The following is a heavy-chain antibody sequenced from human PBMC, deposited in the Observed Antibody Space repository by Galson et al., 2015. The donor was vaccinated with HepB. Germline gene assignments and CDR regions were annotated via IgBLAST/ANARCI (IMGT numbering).Heavy chain of an antibody. CDR2: IIPMFGTA. V-gene: IGHV1-69*13. CDR1: GGTFSSYA. CDR3: ARDIVVVPAAILIPGYSYHYGMDV. D-gene: IGHD2-2*02. J-gene: IGHJ6*02. Sequence: SVKVSCKASGGTFSSYAISWVRQAPGQGLEWMGGIIPMFGTANYAQKFQGRVTITADESTSTAYMELSSLRSEDTAVYYCARDIVVVPAAILIPGYSYHYGMDVWGQGTTVTVSS.